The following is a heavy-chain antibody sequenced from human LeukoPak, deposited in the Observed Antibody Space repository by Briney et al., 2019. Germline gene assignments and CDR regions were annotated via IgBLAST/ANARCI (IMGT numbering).Heavy chain of an antibody. CDR3: ARDLMVNSYGYVDYYYGMDV. D-gene: IGHD5-18*01. Sequence: PRRSLRLSCAASGVTPTSNYISWVGQATGKELEWVSVMYSGGSTYYAASVKGSFTISRHNSKNTLYLQMNSLRAEDTPVYYCARDLMVNSYGYVDYYYGMDVWGQGTTVTVSS. V-gene: IGHV3-66*01. CDR1: GVTPTSNY. J-gene: IGHJ6*02. CDR2: MYSGGST.